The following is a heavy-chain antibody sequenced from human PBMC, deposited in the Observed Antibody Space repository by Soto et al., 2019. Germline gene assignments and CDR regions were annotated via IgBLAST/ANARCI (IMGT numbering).Heavy chain of an antibody. V-gene: IGHV3-21*01. D-gene: IGHD6-13*01. J-gene: IGHJ4*02. CDR3: TCPGYSSSYFGFDY. CDR2: ISSSSSYI. CDR1: GFTFSSYS. Sequence: ESGGGLVKPGGSLRLSCAASGFTFSSYSMNWVRQAPGKGLEWVSSISSSSSYIYYADSVKGRFTISRDNAKNSLYLQMNSLRAEDTAVYYCTCPGYSSSYFGFDYWGQGTLVTVSS.